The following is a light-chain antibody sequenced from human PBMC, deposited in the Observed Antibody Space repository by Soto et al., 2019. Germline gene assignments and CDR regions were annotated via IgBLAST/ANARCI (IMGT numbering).Light chain of an antibody. Sequence: DIQMPQSQSSLSSSVVYRVPITFLASQSISTYLHWYQQKPGKAPNILIYAASTLQSGVQSRFSGSGSGKDFTITISSLQTEDFEVYYCKKSYSSPPKFGKGTKVDIK. CDR1: QSISTY. CDR3: KKSYSSPPK. CDR2: AAS. J-gene: IGKJ1*01. V-gene: IGKV1-39*01.